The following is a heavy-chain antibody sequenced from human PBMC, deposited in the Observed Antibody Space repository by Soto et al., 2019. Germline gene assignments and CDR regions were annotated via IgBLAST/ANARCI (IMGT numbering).Heavy chain of an antibody. J-gene: IGHJ6*02. CDR2: IYYSGSI. D-gene: IGHD2-21*02. V-gene: IGHV4-30-4*08. Sequence: SETLSLTCTVSGGSIISDNYHWTWIRKSPGKGLEWIGYIYYSGSIFYNPSFKSRVTISVDTSKNQFSLQLSSVTAADTAVYFCAREDDGGDRDYYGLDVWGQGTTLTVSS. CDR3: AREDDGGDRDYYGLDV. CDR1: GGSIISDNYH.